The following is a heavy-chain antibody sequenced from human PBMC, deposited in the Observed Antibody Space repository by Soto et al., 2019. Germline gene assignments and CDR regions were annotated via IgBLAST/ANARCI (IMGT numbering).Heavy chain of an antibody. CDR3: ARDTETLGPRANDALDI. Sequence: SLKVSCKASGDTFSSYAISWVRQAPGQGLEWMGGIIPIFGTANYAQKFQGRVTITADTSASTVYMELTGLTSEDTAVYYCARDTETLGPRANDALDIWGQGTMVTVSS. CDR2: IIPIFGTA. CDR1: GDTFSSYA. J-gene: IGHJ3*02. V-gene: IGHV1-69*06. D-gene: IGHD3-3*02.